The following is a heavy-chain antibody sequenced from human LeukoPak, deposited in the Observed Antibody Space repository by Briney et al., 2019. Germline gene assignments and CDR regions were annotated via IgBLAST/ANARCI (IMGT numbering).Heavy chain of an antibody. Sequence: GGSLRLSCAASGFTFSSYEMNWVRQAPGKGLEWASYISTSGNTRYYADSVKGRFTISRDNAKDSLYLQMNSLRVEDTAVYYCARELSGTTSYYFDYWGQGTLVTVSS. V-gene: IGHV3-48*03. CDR2: ISTSGNTR. CDR1: GFTFSSYE. D-gene: IGHD1-7*01. J-gene: IGHJ4*02. CDR3: ARELSGTTSYYFDY.